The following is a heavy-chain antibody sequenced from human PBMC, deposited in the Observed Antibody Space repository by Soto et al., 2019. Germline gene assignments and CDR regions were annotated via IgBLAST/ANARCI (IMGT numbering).Heavy chain of an antibody. CDR3: AIRRDIVMMIAAAAFDI. D-gene: IGHD2-15*01. CDR1: GGSISSCSYY. J-gene: IGHJ3*02. CDR2: IYYSGST. V-gene: IGHV4-39*01. Sequence: PSETLSLTCAVSGGSISSCSYYWGWIRQPPGKGLEWIGNIYYSGSTYYNPSLKSRVTISVDTSKNQFPLKLTSVTAAVTAVYYSAIRRDIVMMIAAAAFDIWGQGTMVTVSS.